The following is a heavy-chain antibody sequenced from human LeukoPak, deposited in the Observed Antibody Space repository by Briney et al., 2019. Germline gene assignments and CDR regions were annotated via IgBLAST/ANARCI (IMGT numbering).Heavy chain of an antibody. CDR2: IHHLGNT. D-gene: IGHD2-21*01. J-gene: IGHJ4*02. CDR1: GVSLIGNNW. CDR3: ARQQLIEGTFDY. Sequence: KASETLSLTCSVSGVSLIGNNWWTWVRQSPGKALEWIGEIHHLGNTNYNPSLKSRVSMSLDKSKNELSLRLISVIAADTAVYYCARQQLIEGTFDYWGQGTLVTVSS. V-gene: IGHV4-4*02.